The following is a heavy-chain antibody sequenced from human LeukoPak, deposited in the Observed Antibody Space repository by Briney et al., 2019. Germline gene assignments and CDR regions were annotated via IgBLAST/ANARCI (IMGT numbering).Heavy chain of an antibody. CDR3: AKVIGDPSY. CDR1: GFTFSSYA. CDR2: IRSGGDST. V-gene: IGHV3-23*01. D-gene: IGHD3-22*01. J-gene: IGHJ4*02. Sequence: GGSLRLSCAASGFTFSSYALSWVRQAPGKGLEWVSAIRSGGDSTYYADSVKGRFTISRDNSKNMLYLQMSSVRSEDTAVYYCAKVIGDPSYWGQGTLVTVSS.